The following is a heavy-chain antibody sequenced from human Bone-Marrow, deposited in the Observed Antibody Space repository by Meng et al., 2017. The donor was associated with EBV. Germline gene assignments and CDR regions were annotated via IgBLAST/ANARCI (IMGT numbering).Heavy chain of an antibody. CDR3: SRDLAGPFDD. V-gene: IGHV3-74*01. Sequence: EVQLLDSGGDLVQPXGSLRLSCAVSGFTFSTFWMHWVRQVPGKGLVWIARINENGGITTYADSVKGRFTISRDNPRNTLYLQMNSLRAEDTAVYFCSRDLAGPFDDWGQGTLGTVAS. J-gene: IGHJ4*02. CDR1: GFTFSTFW. CDR2: INENGGIT.